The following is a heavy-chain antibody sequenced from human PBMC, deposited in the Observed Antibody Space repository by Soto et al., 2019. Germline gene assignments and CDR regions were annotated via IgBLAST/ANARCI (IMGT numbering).Heavy chain of an antibody. D-gene: IGHD3-22*01. V-gene: IGHV1-69*13. CDR2: IIPIFGTA. CDR1: GGTFSSYA. CDR3: ARERARYYDSSGYYHHSRYYFDY. Sequence: SVKVSCKASGGTFSSYAISWVRQAPGQGLEWMGGIIPIFGTANYAQKFQGRVTITADESTSTAYMELSSLRSEDTAVYYCARERARYYDSSGYYHHSRYYFDYWGQGTLVTVSS. J-gene: IGHJ4*02.